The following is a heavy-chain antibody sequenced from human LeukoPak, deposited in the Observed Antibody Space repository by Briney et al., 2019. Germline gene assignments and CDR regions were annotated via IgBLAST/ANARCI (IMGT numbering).Heavy chain of an antibody. CDR1: GGSISTYY. D-gene: IGHD2-2*01. Sequence: SETLSLTCTVSGGSISTYYWSWIRQPPGKELEWIGYNFYSGSTNYNPSLKSRVTISVDTSKNQFSLKLSSVTAADTAVYYCARDSQVVESDYYYYMDVWGKGTTVTVS. CDR2: NFYSGST. CDR3: ARDSQVVESDYYYYMDV. V-gene: IGHV4-59*12. J-gene: IGHJ6*03.